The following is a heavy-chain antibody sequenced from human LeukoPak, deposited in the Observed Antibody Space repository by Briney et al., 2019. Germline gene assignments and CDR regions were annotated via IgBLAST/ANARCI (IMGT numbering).Heavy chain of an antibody. Sequence: GGSLRLSCAASGFTFSSYSMNWVRQAPGKGLEWVSSISSSSSYIYYADSVKGRFTISRDNAKNSLYLQMNSLRAEDTAVYYCARDVSPTYYYGSGSYYNRAFIPYFDYWGQGTLVTVSS. J-gene: IGHJ4*02. CDR1: GFTFSSYS. D-gene: IGHD3-10*01. V-gene: IGHV3-21*01. CDR2: ISSSSSYI. CDR3: ARDVSPTYYYGSGSYYNRAFIPYFDY.